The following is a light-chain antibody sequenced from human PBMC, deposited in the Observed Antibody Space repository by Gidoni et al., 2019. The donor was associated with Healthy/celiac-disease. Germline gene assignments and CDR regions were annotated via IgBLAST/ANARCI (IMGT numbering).Light chain of an antibody. V-gene: IGKV1-27*01. CDR1: QGISNY. CDR2: AAS. J-gene: IGKJ1*01. CDR3: QKYNSAPLA. Sequence: DIQRSQSPSSLSASVGDRVTITCRAHQGISNYLAWYQQKPGKVPKILIYAASTLQSGVPSRFIGSGSWTDFTLTISSRQPADVATYYCQKYNSAPLAFXXXTKVEIK.